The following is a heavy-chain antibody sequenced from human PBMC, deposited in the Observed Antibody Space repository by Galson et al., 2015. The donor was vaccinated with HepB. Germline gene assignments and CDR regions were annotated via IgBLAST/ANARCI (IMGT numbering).Heavy chain of an antibody. CDR2: INAGNGNT. Sequence: SVKVSCKASGYTLTSYAMHWVRQAPGQRLEWMGWINAGNGNTKYSQKFQGRVTITRDTSASTAYMELSSLRSEDTAVYYCARAPYGSGWYAYDYWGQGTLVTVSS. V-gene: IGHV1-3*01. CDR1: GYTLTSYA. J-gene: IGHJ4*02. D-gene: IGHD6-19*01. CDR3: ARAPYGSGWYAYDY.